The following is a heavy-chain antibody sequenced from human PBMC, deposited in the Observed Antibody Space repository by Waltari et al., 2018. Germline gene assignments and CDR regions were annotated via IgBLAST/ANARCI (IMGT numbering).Heavy chain of an antibody. CDR3: ARRAAPYWYFDL. V-gene: IGHV3-21*01. D-gene: IGHD6-6*01. CDR2: ISSSSSYI. J-gene: IGHJ2*01. Sequence: EVQLVESGGGLVKPGGSLRLSCAASGFPFSSYSITGVRQAPGKGLEWVSSISSSSSYIYYADSVKGRFTISRDNAKNSLYLQMNSLRAEDTAVYYCARRAAPYWYFDLWGRGTLVTVSS. CDR1: GFPFSSYS.